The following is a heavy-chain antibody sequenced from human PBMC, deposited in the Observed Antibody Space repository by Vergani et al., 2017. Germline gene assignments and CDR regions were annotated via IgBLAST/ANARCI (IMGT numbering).Heavy chain of an antibody. J-gene: IGHJ4*02. CDR1: GFTFSNAW. Sequence: EVQLVESGGGLVKPGGSLRLSCAASGFTFSNAWMSWVRQAPGKGLEWVGRIKSKTDGGTTDYAAPVKGRFTISRDDSKNTLYLQMNSLKTADTAVYYCRANPASTTDYWGQGTLVTVSS. V-gene: IGHV3-15*01. CDR3: RANPASTTDY. D-gene: IGHD1-14*01. CDR2: IKSKTDGGTT.